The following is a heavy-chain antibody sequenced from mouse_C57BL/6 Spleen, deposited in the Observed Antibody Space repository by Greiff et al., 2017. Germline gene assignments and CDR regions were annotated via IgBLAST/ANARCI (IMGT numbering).Heavy chain of an antibody. CDR1: GYTFTDYY. D-gene: IGHD1-1*01. V-gene: IGHV1-26*01. CDR3: ASVYYYGSSYGHYFDY. Sequence: VQLQQSGPELVKPGASVKISCKASGYTFTDYYMNWVKQSHGKSLEWIGDINPNNGGTSYNQKFKGKATLTVDKSSSTAYMELRSLTSEDSAVYYCASVYYYGSSYGHYFDYWGQGTTLTVSS. CDR2: INPNNGGT. J-gene: IGHJ2*01.